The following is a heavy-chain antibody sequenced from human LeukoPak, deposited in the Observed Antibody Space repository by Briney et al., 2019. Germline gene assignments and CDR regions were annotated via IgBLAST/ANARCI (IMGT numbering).Heavy chain of an antibody. J-gene: IGHJ4*02. D-gene: IGHD3-10*01. Sequence: GGSLRLSCAASGFLFDDYAMHWVRQAPGKGLEWVSGISWNSGSIGYADSVKGRFTISRDNAKNSLYLQVNSLRAEDTALYYCAKGSPLYYYGSGPNFDYWGQGTLVTVSS. CDR3: AKGSPLYYYGSGPNFDY. CDR2: ISWNSGSI. CDR1: GFLFDDYA. V-gene: IGHV3-9*01.